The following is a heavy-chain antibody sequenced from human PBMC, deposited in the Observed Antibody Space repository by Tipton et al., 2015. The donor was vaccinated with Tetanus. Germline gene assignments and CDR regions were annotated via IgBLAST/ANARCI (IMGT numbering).Heavy chain of an antibody. V-gene: IGHV3-30-3*01. J-gene: IGHJ6*02. CDR2: ISYDGANT. CDR3: ARGVIRCTGGACYNYLFYGMDL. D-gene: IGHD2-8*02. Sequence: QVQLVQSGGGMVQPGRSLRLSCAASGFAFSPYTFHWVRQAPGKGLEWVALISYDGANTYYADSVKGRFTISRDNSKNTLNLHMNSLTSADTAVYYCARGVIRCTGGACYNYLFYGMDLWGQGTTVTVSS. CDR1: GFAFSPYT.